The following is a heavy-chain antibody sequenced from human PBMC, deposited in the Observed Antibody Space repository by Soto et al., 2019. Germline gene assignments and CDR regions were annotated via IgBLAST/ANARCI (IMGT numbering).Heavy chain of an antibody. CDR2: ISSSSSYI. Sequence: EVQLVESGGGLVKPGGSLRLSCAASGFTFSSYSMNWVRQAPGKGLEWVSSISSSSSYIYYADSVKGRFTISRDNAKNSLYLQMNSLRAEDTAVYYCARGVVTEGGVSAFDIWGQGTMVTVSS. J-gene: IGHJ3*02. D-gene: IGHD2-15*01. CDR3: ARGVVTEGGVSAFDI. V-gene: IGHV3-21*01. CDR1: GFTFSSYS.